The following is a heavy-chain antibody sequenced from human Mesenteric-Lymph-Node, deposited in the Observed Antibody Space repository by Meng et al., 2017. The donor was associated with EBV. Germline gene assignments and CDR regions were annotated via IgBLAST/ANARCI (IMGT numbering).Heavy chain of an antibody. CDR3: AHRTSNCFDP. CDR1: GFSLSTSGVG. J-gene: IGHJ5*02. V-gene: IGHV2-5*02. CDR2: IYWDDDK. Sequence: ITLKESGPTLVKPTQTLTLTCTFSGFSLSTSGVGVGWIRQPPGKALEWLALIYWDDDKRYSPSLKTRLTITKDTSENQVVFTMTNMDPVDAATYYCAHRTSNCFDPWGQGTLVTVSS.